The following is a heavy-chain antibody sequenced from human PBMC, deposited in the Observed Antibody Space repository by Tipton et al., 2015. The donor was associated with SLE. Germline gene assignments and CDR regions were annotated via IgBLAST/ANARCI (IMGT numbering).Heavy chain of an antibody. CDR2: INYSGST. CDR3: ARGLSQDN. V-gene: IGHV4-59*11. Sequence: TLSLTCSVSGGSIRGSSSNHYWSWIRQPPGKGLEWIGYINYSGSTNYNPSLKSRVTISVDTSKNQFSLMLTSVTAADTAVYYCARGLSQDNWGQGTLVTVSS. CDR1: GGSIRGSSSNHY. J-gene: IGHJ4*02.